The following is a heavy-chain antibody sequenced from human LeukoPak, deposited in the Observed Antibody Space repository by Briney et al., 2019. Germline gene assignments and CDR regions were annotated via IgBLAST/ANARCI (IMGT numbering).Heavy chain of an antibody. Sequence: QPGGSLRLSCAASGFTFGSYGMSWVRQAPGKGLEWVSFITPNADRTSYADSVEGRFTISRDNPRNTLYMQMNSRRDEDTAIYYCAIMHGYYDGSGYWVQWGQGTLVTVSS. V-gene: IGHV3-23*01. CDR2: ITPNADRT. CDR1: GFTFGSYG. D-gene: IGHD3-22*01. CDR3: AIMHGYYDGSGYWVQ. J-gene: IGHJ1*01.